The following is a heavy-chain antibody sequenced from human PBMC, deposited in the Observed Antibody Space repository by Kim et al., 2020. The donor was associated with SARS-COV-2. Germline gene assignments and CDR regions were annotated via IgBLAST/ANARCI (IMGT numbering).Heavy chain of an antibody. Sequence: GGSLRLSCAASGFTFSSYSMNWVRQAPGKGLEWVSSISSSSSYIYYADSVKGRFTISRDNAKNSLYLQMNSLRAEDTAVYYCARVAPKWELRIYYYYYGMDVWGQGTTVTVSS. J-gene: IGHJ6*02. CDR3: ARVAPKWELRIYYYYYGMDV. CDR2: ISSSSSYI. D-gene: IGHD1-26*01. V-gene: IGHV3-21*01. CDR1: GFTFSSYS.